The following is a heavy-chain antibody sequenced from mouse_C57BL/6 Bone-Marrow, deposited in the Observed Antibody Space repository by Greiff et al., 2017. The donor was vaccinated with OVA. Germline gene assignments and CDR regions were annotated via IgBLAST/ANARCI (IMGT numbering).Heavy chain of an antibody. V-gene: IGHV7-3*01. J-gene: IGHJ4*01. CDR1: GFTFTDYY. Sequence: EVKLMESGGGLVQPGGSLSLSCAASGFTFTDYYMSWVRQPPGKALEWLGFIRNKANGYTTEYSASVKGRFTISRDNSQSILYLQMNALRAEDSATYYCASLDGLYAMDYWGQGTSVTVSS. CDR2: IRNKANGYTT. CDR3: ASLDGLYAMDY. D-gene: IGHD2-3*01.